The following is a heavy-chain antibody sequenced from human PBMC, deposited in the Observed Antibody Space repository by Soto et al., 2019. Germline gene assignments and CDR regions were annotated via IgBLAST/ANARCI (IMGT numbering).Heavy chain of an antibody. J-gene: IGHJ4*02. Sequence: GGSLRLSCSASGFAFSSYAMSWVRQAPGKGLEWVSAISGSGGSTYYADSVKGRFTISRDNSKNTLYLQMNSLRAEDTAVYYCAKEFGATLAPFDYWGQGTLVTVSS. CDR3: AKEFGATLAPFDY. CDR1: GFAFSSYA. D-gene: IGHD1-26*01. V-gene: IGHV3-23*01. CDR2: ISGSGGST.